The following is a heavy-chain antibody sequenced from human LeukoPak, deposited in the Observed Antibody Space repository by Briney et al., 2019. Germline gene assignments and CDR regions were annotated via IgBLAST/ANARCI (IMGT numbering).Heavy chain of an antibody. D-gene: IGHD6-19*01. CDR3: AREGAFRGSGHDDAFDI. CDR1: GYTFTSYG. Sequence: GASVKVSCKASGYTFTSYGISWVRQAPGQGLEWMGWISGYNRDTNFAQKLQGRVTMTTDTSTSTAYMELRSLRSDDTAVYYCAREGAFRGSGHDDAFDIWGQGTMVTVSS. CDR2: ISGYNRDT. J-gene: IGHJ3*02. V-gene: IGHV1-18*04.